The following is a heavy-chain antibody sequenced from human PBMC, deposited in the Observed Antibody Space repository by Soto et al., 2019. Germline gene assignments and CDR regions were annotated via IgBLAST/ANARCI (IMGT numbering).Heavy chain of an antibody. V-gene: IGHV3-30-3*01. CDR1: GFTFSSYA. J-gene: IGHJ5*02. CDR2: ISYDGSNK. CDR3: ARASGGGYSRGWTDWFDP. D-gene: IGHD3-22*01. Sequence: VQLVESGGGVVQPGRSLRLSCAASGFTFSSYAMHWVRQAPGKGLEWVAVISYDGSNKYYADSVKGRFTISRDNSKNTLYLQMNSLRAEDTAVYYCARASGGGYSRGWTDWFDPWGQGTLVTVSS.